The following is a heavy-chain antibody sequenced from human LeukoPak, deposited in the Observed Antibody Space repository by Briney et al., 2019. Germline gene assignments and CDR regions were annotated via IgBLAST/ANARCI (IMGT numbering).Heavy chain of an antibody. V-gene: IGHV4-34*01. J-gene: IGHJ2*01. D-gene: IGHD6-13*01. CDR3: ARGPGAAGTSWYFDL. CDR1: GGSFSGYY. CDR2: INHSGST. Sequence: SETLSPTCAVYGGSFSGYYRSWIRQPPGKGLEWIGEINHSGSTNYNPSLKSRVTISVDTSKNQFSLKLSSVTAADTAVYYCARGPGAAGTSWYFDLWGRGTLVTVSS.